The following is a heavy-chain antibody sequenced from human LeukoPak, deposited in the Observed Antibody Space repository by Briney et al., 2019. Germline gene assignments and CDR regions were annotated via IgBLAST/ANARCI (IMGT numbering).Heavy chain of an antibody. Sequence: SSVKVSCKASGGTFSSYAISWVRQAPGQGLEWMGRIIPIFGAANYAQKFQGRVTITTDESTSTAYMELSSLRSEDTAVNYCARAGSSVREVVYWGQGTLVTVSS. J-gene: IGHJ4*02. D-gene: IGHD3-10*01. CDR3: ARAGSSVREVVY. CDR2: IIPIFGAA. V-gene: IGHV1-69*05. CDR1: GGTFSSYA.